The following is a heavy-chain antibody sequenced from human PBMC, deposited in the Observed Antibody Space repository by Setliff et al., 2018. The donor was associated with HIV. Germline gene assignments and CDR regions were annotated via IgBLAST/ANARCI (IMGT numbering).Heavy chain of an antibody. Sequence: SETLSLTCAVSGYSITSGYSWGWIRQSPGKGLEWIGNAYHSGRTHYNPSLKSRVAMSTDTSKNQFSLRLNSVTAADTAMYYCVHSLLGAPMVDYWGQGTLVTVSS. CDR1: GYSITSGYS. V-gene: IGHV4-38-2*01. D-gene: IGHD3-16*01. J-gene: IGHJ4*02. CDR2: AYHSGRT. CDR3: VHSLLGAPMVDY.